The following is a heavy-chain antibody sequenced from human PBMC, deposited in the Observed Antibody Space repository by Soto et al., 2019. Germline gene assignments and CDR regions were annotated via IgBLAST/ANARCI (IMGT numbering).Heavy chain of an antibody. CDR1: GFTFDDYA. V-gene: IGHV3-9*01. Sequence: EVQLVESGGGLVQPGRSLRLSCAASGFTFDDYAMHWVRQAPGKGLEWVSGISWNSGSIGYADSVKGRFTISRDNAKNSLYLQMNSLRAEDTALYYCAKDIASAVGVSLSDYWGQGTLVTVSS. J-gene: IGHJ4*02. CDR3: AKDIASAVGVSLSDY. D-gene: IGHD3-16*01. CDR2: ISWNSGSI.